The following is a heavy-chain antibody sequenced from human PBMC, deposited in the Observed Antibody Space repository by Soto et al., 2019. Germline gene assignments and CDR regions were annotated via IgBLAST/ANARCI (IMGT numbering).Heavy chain of an antibody. D-gene: IGHD2-21*02. Sequence: QVQLVQSGAEVKKPGSSVKVSCKASGGTFNTYAISWVRQAPGQGLEWMGVIVPVLGTTNYAQRFQDRVTISADESTTTAYMELSSLRSEDTAVYYCARGRVVTAIPYYYYSMDVWGQGTTVTVSS. V-gene: IGHV1-69*01. CDR3: ARGRVVTAIPYYYYSMDV. CDR1: GGTFNTYA. J-gene: IGHJ6*02. CDR2: IVPVLGTT.